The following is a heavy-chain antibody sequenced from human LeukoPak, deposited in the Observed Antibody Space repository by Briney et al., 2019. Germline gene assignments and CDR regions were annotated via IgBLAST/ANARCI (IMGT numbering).Heavy chain of an antibody. V-gene: IGHV3-23*01. J-gene: IGHJ4*02. Sequence: GGSLRLSCAASGFTFSSSAMSWVRQAPGKGLEWVAAISDTGRLSYYADSVEGRFTISRDNSKNTLYLQMNSLRAEDTAVYYCAKDRFGWGYGSSLQVTEKSYWGQGTLVTVSS. CDR2: ISDTGRLS. D-gene: IGHD6-6*01. CDR3: AKDRFGWGYGSSLQVTEKSY. CDR1: GFTFSSSA.